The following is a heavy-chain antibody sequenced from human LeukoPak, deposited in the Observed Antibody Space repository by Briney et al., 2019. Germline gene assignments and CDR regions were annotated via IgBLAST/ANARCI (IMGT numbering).Heavy chain of an antibody. V-gene: IGHV4-34*01. Sequence: PSETLSDTCAVYGGPFSGSYWSWVRQPPGKGLEWIGEINHSGSTNYNPSLTSRVTISVDTSKNQFSLKLSSVTAADTAVYYCARVPTSSWPSPDYWGQPTLVTVSS. J-gene: IGHJ4*02. D-gene: IGHD6-13*01. CDR1: GGPFSGSY. CDR3: ARVPTSSWPSPDY. CDR2: INHSGST.